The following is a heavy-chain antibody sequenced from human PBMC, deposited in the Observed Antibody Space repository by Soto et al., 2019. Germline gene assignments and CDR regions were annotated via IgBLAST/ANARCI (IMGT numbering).Heavy chain of an antibody. V-gene: IGHV1-69*01. CDR1: GGTFSSYA. J-gene: IGHJ3*02. Sequence: QVQLVQSGAEVKKPGSSVKVSCKASGGTFSSYAISWGRQAPGQGLEWMGGIIPIFGTANYAQKFQGRVTITADESTSTVYMELSSLRSEDTAVYYCARRYGGNLNDAFDIWGQGTMVTVSS. CDR3: ARRYGGNLNDAFDI. CDR2: IIPIFGTA. D-gene: IGHD1-20*01.